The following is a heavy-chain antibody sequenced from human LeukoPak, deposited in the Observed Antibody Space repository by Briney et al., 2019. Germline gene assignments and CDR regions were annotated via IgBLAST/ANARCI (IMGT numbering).Heavy chain of an antibody. CDR1: GFTFSSYA. J-gene: IGHJ5*02. V-gene: IGHV3-30-3*01. Sequence: GGSLRLSCAASGFTFSSYAMHWVRQAPGKGLEWVAVISYDGSNKYYADSVKGRFTISRDNSKNTLYLLMSSLRAEDTAVYYCAKESDYSHPRHNWFDPWGQGTLVTVSS. D-gene: IGHD4-11*01. CDR2: ISYDGSNK. CDR3: AKESDYSHPRHNWFDP.